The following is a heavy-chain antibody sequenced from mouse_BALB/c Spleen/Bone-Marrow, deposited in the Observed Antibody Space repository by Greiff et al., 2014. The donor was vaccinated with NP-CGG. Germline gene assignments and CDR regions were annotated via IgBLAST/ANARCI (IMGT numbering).Heavy chain of an antibody. J-gene: IGHJ2*01. D-gene: IGHD2-2*01. CDR2: IDPANGNT. CDR1: GFNIKDTY. CDR3: ASYVYGYYFDY. Sequence: VQLQQPGAELVKSGASVKLSCTASGFNIKDTYIHWVKQRPEQGLEWIGRIDPANGNTKYDPKFQGKATITAHTSSNTAYLQLSSLTSEDTAVYYCASYVYGYYFDYWGQGTTLTVSS. V-gene: IGHV14-3*02.